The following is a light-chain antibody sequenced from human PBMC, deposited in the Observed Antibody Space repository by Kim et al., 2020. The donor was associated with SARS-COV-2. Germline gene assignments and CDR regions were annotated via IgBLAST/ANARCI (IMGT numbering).Light chain of an antibody. CDR1: NIGSKS. J-gene: IGLJ2*01. CDR2: YDN. CDR3: QVWDSTSDVV. Sequence: YELTQPPSVSVAPGETATIPCGKDNIGSKSVHWYQQKPGQAPMLVISYDNDRPSGIPERFSGSNSGNTATLTIGRVEAGDEADYYCQVWDSTSDVVFGGGTQLTVL. V-gene: IGLV3-21*04.